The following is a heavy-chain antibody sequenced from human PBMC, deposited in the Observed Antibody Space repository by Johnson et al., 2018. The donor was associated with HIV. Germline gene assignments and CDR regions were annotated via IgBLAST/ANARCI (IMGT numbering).Heavy chain of an antibody. CDR3: ASWLRYCGGDCYDVFDI. CDR2: IYSGGST. CDR1: GFTVSSNY. V-gene: IGHV3-66*01. J-gene: IGHJ3*02. Sequence: VQLVESGGGLVQPGGSLRLSCAASGFTVSSNYMSWVRQAPGKGLEWASVIYSGGSTYYADSVKGRFTISRDNAKNSLYLQMNSLRGEGTALYYCASWLRYCGGDCYDVFDIWGQGTKVTVSS. D-gene: IGHD2-21*02.